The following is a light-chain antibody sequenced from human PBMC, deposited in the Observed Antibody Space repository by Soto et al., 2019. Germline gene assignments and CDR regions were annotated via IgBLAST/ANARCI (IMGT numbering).Light chain of an antibody. V-gene: IGKV1-5*01. CDR3: QQYNGYSTWT. Sequence: DLHLTQSPSTLSASVGDRVTITCRASQSVSIWLAWYRQKPGKAPEVLVWDASSLQRGVPSRFRGSGSGTEFTLTISSLQPDDFATYYCQQYNGYSTWTCGQGTKVDIK. CDR2: DAS. J-gene: IGKJ1*01. CDR1: QSVSIW.